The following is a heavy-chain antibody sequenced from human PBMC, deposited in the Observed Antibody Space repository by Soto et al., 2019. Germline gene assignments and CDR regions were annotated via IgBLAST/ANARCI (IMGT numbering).Heavy chain of an antibody. J-gene: IGHJ4*02. Sequence: ASVKVSCKASGYTFTSYDINWVRQATGQGLEWKGWMNPNSGKTGYAQKFQGRVTMTRKTSISTSYMELSSLRSEDTAVYYCARSSPIVVVVAATPSSDYWGQGTLVTVSS. CDR3: ARSSPIVVVVAATPSSDY. CDR1: GYTFTSYD. V-gene: IGHV1-8*01. CDR2: MNPNSGKT. D-gene: IGHD2-15*01.